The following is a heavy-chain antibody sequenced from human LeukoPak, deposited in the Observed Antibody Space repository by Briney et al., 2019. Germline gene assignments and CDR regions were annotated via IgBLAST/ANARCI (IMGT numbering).Heavy chain of an antibody. V-gene: IGHV3-53*01. Sequence: GGSLRLSCAASGFTVSSNYMSWVRQAPGKGLEWVSDIYSDGTTYYADSVKGRFTISRDNAKNTLYLQMKTLRADDTAVYYCARGDCTTTRCKTSPFDYWGQGTLVTVSS. CDR1: GFTVSSNY. CDR3: ARGDCTTTRCKTSPFDY. J-gene: IGHJ4*02. CDR2: IYSDGTT. D-gene: IGHD2-2*01.